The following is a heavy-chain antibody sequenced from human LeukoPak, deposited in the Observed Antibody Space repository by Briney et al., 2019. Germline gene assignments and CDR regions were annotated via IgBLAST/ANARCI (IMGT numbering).Heavy chain of an antibody. D-gene: IGHD2-2*01. CDR1: GFTFNSYD. CDR2: ISGDGGST. CDR3: AKGGRYCYNINCYFSH. J-gene: IGHJ4*02. V-gene: IGHV3-23*01. Sequence: PGESLTLSCGASGFTFNSYDLNWLRQAPGKGPEWVATISGDGGSTYSAGAVKGRFTISRDSSKNTLYLQMSSLRADDTAVYYCAKGGRYCYNINCYFSHWGEGTLVTVSS.